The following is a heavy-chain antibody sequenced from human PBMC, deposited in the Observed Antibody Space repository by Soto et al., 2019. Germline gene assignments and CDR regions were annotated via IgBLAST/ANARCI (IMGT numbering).Heavy chain of an antibody. Sequence: EVQLVESGGGLVKPGGSLRLSCAASGFTFSSYSMNWVRQAPGKGLEWVSSISSSSSYIYYADSVKGRFTISRDNAKNSLDLQMNSLRAEDTAVYCCARGVGGYSSGWGQGTLVTVSS. CDR2: ISSSSSYI. CDR1: GFTFSSYS. V-gene: IGHV3-21*01. D-gene: IGHD6-19*01. CDR3: ARGVGGYSSG. J-gene: IGHJ4*02.